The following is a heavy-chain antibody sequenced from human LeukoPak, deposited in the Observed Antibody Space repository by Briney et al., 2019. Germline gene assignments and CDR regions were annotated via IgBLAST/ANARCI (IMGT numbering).Heavy chain of an antibody. Sequence: PSETLSLTCAVYGGSFSGYYWSWIRQPPGKGLEWIGEINHTGSTNYNPSLKSRVTISVDTSKNQFSLELSSATAADTAVYYCASGPGRGGYWGQGTLVTVSS. CDR3: ASGPGRGGY. D-gene: IGHD3-16*01. J-gene: IGHJ4*02. V-gene: IGHV4-34*01. CDR2: INHTGST. CDR1: GGSFSGYY.